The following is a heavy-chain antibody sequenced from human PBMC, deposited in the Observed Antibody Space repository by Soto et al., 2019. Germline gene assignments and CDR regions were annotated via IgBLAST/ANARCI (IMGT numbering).Heavy chain of an antibody. Sequence: PGGSLRLSCAASGFTFDDYAMHWVRQAPGKGLEWVSGISWNSGSIGYADSVKGRFTISRDNAKNSLYLQMNSLRAEDTALYYCAKTKGVVTMVRGVHDAFGIWGQGTMVTVS. D-gene: IGHD3-10*01. CDR2: ISWNSGSI. CDR3: AKTKGVVTMVRGVHDAFGI. J-gene: IGHJ3*02. V-gene: IGHV3-9*01. CDR1: GFTFDDYA.